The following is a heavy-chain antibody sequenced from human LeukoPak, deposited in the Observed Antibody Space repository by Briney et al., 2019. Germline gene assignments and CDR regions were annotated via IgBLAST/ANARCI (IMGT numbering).Heavy chain of an antibody. V-gene: IGHV3-23*01. CDR3: AKTFGGVIATPYYFDY. J-gene: IGHJ4*02. Sequence: GGSLRLSCAASGFTFSSYAMSWVRQAPGKGLEWVSAISGSGGSTYCADSVKGRLTISRDNSKNTLYLQMNSLRAEDTAVYYCAKTFGGVIATPYYFDYWGQGTLVTVSS. D-gene: IGHD3-16*02. CDR2: ISGSGGST. CDR1: GFTFSSYA.